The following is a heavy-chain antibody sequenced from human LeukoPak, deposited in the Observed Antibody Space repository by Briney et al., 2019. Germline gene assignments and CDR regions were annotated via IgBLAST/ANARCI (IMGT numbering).Heavy chain of an antibody. Sequence: PGGSLRLSCAASGFTFSSYSMNWVRQAPGKGLEWVSSISSSSSYIYYADSVKGRFTISRDNAKNSLYLQMNSLRAEDTAVYYCAKGGAGWELFVIDYWGQGTPVTVSS. D-gene: IGHD1-26*01. CDR1: GFTFSSYS. V-gene: IGHV3-21*01. J-gene: IGHJ4*02. CDR3: AKGGAGWELFVIDY. CDR2: ISSSSSYI.